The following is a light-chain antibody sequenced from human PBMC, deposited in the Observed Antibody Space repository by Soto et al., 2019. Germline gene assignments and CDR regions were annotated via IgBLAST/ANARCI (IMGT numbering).Light chain of an antibody. CDR1: SSSAGSGYN. V-gene: IGLV1-40*01. CDR2: DNT. J-gene: IGLJ2*01. Sequence: QSVLTQPPSVSGAPGQRVTISCTGSSSSAGSGYNVHWYQQRPGTAPKLLIYDNTDRPSGVPDRFSGSKSGTSASLAITGLQAEDEADYYCQSYDSGLGGYVIFGGGTKLTVL. CDR3: QSYDSGLGGYVI.